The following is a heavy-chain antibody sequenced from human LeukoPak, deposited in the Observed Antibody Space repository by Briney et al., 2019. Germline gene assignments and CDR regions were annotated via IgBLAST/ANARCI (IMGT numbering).Heavy chain of an antibody. CDR1: GFTFSSYS. J-gene: IGHJ3*02. V-gene: IGHV3-21*01. CDR3: ASDSSGYYWDAFDI. D-gene: IGHD3-22*01. CDR2: ISSSSSYI. Sequence: GGSLRLSCAASGFTFSSYSMNWVRQAPGKGLEWVSSISSSSSYIYYADSVKGRFTISRDNAKNSLYLQMNSLRAEDTAVYYCASDSSGYYWDAFDIWGQGTMVTVSS.